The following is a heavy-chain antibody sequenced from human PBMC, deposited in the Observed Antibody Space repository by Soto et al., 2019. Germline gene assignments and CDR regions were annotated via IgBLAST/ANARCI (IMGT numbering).Heavy chain of an antibody. Sequence: AASVKVSCKASGYTFTGYYMHWVRQAPGQGLEWMGWINPNSGGTNYAQKFQGRVTMTRDTSISTAYMELSRLRSDDTAVYYCASDRGGLLWFGEPRAFDYWGQGTLVTVSS. V-gene: IGHV1-2*02. D-gene: IGHD3-10*01. CDR3: ASDRGGLLWFGEPRAFDY. CDR2: INPNSGGT. J-gene: IGHJ4*02. CDR1: GYTFTGYY.